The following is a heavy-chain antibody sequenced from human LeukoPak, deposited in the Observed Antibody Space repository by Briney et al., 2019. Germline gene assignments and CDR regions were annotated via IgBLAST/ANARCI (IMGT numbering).Heavy chain of an antibody. D-gene: IGHD3-9*01. CDR1: GFTFSSYW. CDR2: IKQDGSEK. CDR3: ARSARIYDILTGYLAGYYFDY. J-gene: IGHJ4*02. V-gene: IGHV3-7*01. Sequence: GGSLRLSCAASGFTFSSYWMCWVRQAPGKGLEWVANIKQDGSEKYYVDSVKGRFTISRDNAKNSLYLQMNSLRAEDTAVYYCARSARIYDILTGYLAGYYFDYWGQGTLVTVSS.